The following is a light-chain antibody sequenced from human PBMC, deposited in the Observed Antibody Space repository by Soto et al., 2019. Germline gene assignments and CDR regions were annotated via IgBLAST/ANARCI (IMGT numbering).Light chain of an antibody. Sequence: DIQMTQSPSSLSASVGYRVTITCQASQDISNYLNWYQQKPGKAPKLLIYDASNLETGVPSRFSGSGSGTDFTFTISSLQPEDIATYYCQQYDNLVTFGGGTKVEIK. J-gene: IGKJ4*01. CDR2: DAS. CDR1: QDISNY. V-gene: IGKV1-33*01. CDR3: QQYDNLVT.